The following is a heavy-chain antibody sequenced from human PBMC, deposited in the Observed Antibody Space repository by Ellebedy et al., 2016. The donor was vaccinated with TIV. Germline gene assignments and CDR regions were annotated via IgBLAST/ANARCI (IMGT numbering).Heavy chain of an antibody. V-gene: IGHV3-74*01. Sequence: GESLKISCAASGFTLSSYWMHWVRQAPGKGLVWVSRINSDGSSTSYADSVKGRFTISRDTSKNTLYLQMNSLRAEDTAIYYCAKDSGKYGRNSEYWGQGTQVTVSS. D-gene: IGHD3-10*01. CDR1: GFTLSSYW. J-gene: IGHJ4*02. CDR2: INSDGSST. CDR3: AKDSGKYGRNSEY.